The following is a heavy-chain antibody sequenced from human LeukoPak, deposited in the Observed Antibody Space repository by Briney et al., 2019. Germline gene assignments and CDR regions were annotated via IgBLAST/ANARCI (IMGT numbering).Heavy chain of an antibody. CDR1: GFTFSSYA. V-gene: IGHV3-30-3*01. CDR2: ISCDGSNK. J-gene: IGHJ4*02. D-gene: IGHD3-22*01. Sequence: GGSLRLSCAASGFTFSSYAMHWVRQAPGKGLEWVAVISCDGSNKYYADSVKGRFTISRDNSKNTLYLQMNSLRAEDTAVYYCARDRVTMIVVVDYYFDYWGQGTLVTVSS. CDR3: ARDRVTMIVVVDYYFDY.